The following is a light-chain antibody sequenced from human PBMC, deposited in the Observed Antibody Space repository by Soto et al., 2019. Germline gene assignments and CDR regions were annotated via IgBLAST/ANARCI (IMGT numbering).Light chain of an antibody. CDR1: SSDVGAYTY. V-gene: IGLV2-14*01. CDR3: SSYTGSRTVV. J-gene: IGLJ1*01. Sequence: QSVLTQPASVSGSPGQSITISCTGTSSDVGAYTYVSWYQQHPGKVPKLMIYEVSNRPSGVSHRFSGSKSGNTASLTISGLQAEEEADYYCSSYTGSRTVVFGTGTKLTVL. CDR2: EVS.